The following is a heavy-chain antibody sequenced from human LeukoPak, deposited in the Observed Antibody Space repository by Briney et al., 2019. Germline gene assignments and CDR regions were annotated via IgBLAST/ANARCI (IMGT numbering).Heavy chain of an antibody. CDR1: GFTFSSYA. V-gene: IGHV3-33*08. D-gene: IGHD3-22*01. CDR2: IWYDGSNK. CDR3: ARGEYYYDSSGLDY. J-gene: IGHJ4*02. Sequence: GGSLRLSCAASGFTFSSYAMHWVRQAPGKGLEWVAVIWYDGSNKYYADSVKGRFTISRDNSKNTLYLQMNSLRAEDTAVYYCARGEYYYDSSGLDYWGQGTLVTVSS.